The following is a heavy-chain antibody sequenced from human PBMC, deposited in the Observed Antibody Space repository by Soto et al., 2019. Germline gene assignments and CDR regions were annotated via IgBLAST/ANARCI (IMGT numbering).Heavy chain of an antibody. CDR3: ARDLEGIVTGRGAFGT. CDR2: ISYSGYT. CDR1: GGSIRNDNFY. D-gene: IGHD3-9*01. J-gene: IGHJ3*02. V-gene: IGHV4-31*03. Sequence: QVQLQESGQGLVKPSQTLSLTCTVSGGSIRNDNFYWSFLRQRPGKGLEWIGYISYSGYTAYHPSLESRVFISVDPSNSQFSLTLNSVTAADTAVYYCARDLEGIVTGRGAFGTWGRGTLVTVSS.